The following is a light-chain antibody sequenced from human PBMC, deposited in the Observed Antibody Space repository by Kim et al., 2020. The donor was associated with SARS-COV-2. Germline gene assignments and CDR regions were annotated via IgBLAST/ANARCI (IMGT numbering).Light chain of an antibody. CDR1: SSDVGGYNY. J-gene: IGLJ1*01. Sequence: QSALTQPASVSGSPGQSITISCTGTSSDVGGYNYVWYQQHPGKAPKLMIYDVSNRPSGVSNRFSGSKSGNTASLTISGLQAEDEADYYCSSYTSSSTNYVFGTGTKVTVL. CDR2: DVS. CDR3: SSYTSSSTNYV. V-gene: IGLV2-14*03.